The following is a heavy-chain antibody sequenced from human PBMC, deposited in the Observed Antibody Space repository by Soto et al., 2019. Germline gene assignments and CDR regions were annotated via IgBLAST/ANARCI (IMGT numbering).Heavy chain of an antibody. V-gene: IGHV3-53*01. CDR2: IYSGGST. CDR3: AKVPSSCWYQYYYYGMDV. J-gene: IGHJ6*02. D-gene: IGHD6-19*01. CDR1: GFTFSSYN. Sequence: GSLRLSCAASGFTFSSYNMNWVRQAPGKGLEWVSVIYSGGSTYYADSVKGRFTISRDNSKNTLYLQMNSLRAEDTAVYYCAKVPSSCWYQYYYYGMDVWGQGTTVTVSS.